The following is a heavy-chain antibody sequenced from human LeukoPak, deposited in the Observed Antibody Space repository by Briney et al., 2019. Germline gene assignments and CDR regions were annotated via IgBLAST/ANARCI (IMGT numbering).Heavy chain of an antibody. CDR1: GDSISSSSYY. CDR3: ARTYYYGSGSYLEFDY. J-gene: IGHJ4*02. D-gene: IGHD3-10*01. Sequence: PSETLSLTCAVSGDSISSSSYYWGWIRQPPGKGLEWIGYIYYSGSTNYNPSLKSRVTISVDTSKNQFSLKLSSVTAADTAVYYCARTYYYGSGSYLEFDYWGQGTLVTVSS. CDR2: IYYSGST. V-gene: IGHV4-61*05.